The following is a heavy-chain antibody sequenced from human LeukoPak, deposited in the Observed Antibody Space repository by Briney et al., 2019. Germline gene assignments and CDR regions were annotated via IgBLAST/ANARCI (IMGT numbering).Heavy chain of an antibody. V-gene: IGHV4-4*02. CDR1: LDSTTSNF. J-gene: IGHJ4*02. Sequence: PSETLSLTCTVSLDSTTSNFWSWVRQPPGKGLEWIGEIHRSGSPNYNPSLQSRVTISIDRSRNQVALELSSVTAADTAVYYCAREILGGFNPGAYWGQGTLVTVSS. D-gene: IGHD1-14*01. CDR2: IHRSGSP. CDR3: AREILGGFNPGAY.